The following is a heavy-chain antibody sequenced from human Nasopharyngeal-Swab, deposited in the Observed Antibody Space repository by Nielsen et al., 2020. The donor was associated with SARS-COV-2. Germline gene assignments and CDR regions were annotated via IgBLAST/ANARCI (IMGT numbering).Heavy chain of an antibody. Sequence: SVKVSCKASGLTFSSQSVSWVRRAPGQGLEWMGGIIPFLDVTNYAQKFQDRVTIAADKSSNTAYLELRSLRFEDTAMYYCATGALKRTFDSWGQGTLVTVSS. V-gene: IGHV1-69*10. J-gene: IGHJ4*02. CDR1: GLTFSSQS. CDR2: IIPFLDVT. CDR3: ATGALKRTFDS. D-gene: IGHD1-26*01.